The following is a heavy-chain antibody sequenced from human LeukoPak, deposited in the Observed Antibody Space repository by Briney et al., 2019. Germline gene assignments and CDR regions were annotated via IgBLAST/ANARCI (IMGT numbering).Heavy chain of an antibody. CDR1: GYTFTSYY. CDR2: INPSGGST. V-gene: IGHV1-46*01. J-gene: IGHJ5*02. Sequence: GASVKVSCKASGYTFTSYYMHWVRQAPGQGLEWMGIINPSGGSTSYAQKFQGRVTMTRDTSTSTVYMELSSLRSEDTAVYYCARRRYYYGSGGPVPNWFDPWGQGTLVTVSS. CDR3: ARRRYYYGSGGPVPNWFDP. D-gene: IGHD3-10*01.